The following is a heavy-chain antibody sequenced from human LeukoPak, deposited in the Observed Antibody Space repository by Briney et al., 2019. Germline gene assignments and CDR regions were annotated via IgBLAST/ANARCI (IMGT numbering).Heavy chain of an antibody. Sequence: ASVKVSCEASGYTFTSYGISWVRQAPGQGLEWMGWISAYNGNTNYAQMLQGRVTMTTDTSTSTAYMELRSLRSDDTAVYYCARGYYYDSSGYYSGNWFDPWGQGTLVTVSS. V-gene: IGHV1-18*01. CDR1: GYTFTSYG. J-gene: IGHJ5*02. CDR2: ISAYNGNT. D-gene: IGHD3-22*01. CDR3: ARGYYYDSSGYYSGNWFDP.